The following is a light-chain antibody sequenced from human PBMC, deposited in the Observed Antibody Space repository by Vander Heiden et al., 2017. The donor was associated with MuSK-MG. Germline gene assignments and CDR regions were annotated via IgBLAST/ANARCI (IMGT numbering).Light chain of an antibody. Sequence: IVLTPSPGTLSLSPGERATLSCRASQSVSSSYLAWYQQKPGQAPRLLIYGASSRATGIPDRFSGSGSGTDFTLTISRLEPEDFAVYYCQQDGSSPWTFGQGTKVEIK. CDR3: QQDGSSPWT. V-gene: IGKV3-20*01. CDR2: GAS. J-gene: IGKJ1*01. CDR1: QSVSSSY.